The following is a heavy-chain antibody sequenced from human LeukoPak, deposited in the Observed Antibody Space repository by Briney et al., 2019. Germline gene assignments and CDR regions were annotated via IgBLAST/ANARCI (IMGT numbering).Heavy chain of an antibody. V-gene: IGHV1-18*01. D-gene: IGHD4-17*01. J-gene: IGHJ4*02. Sequence: ASVKVSCKASGYTFTSYGISWVRQAPGQELEWMGWISAYNGNTNYAQKLQGRVTMTTDTSTSTAYMELRSLRSDDTAVYYCARDRIFWDYGDYGEFFDYWGQGTLVTVSS. CDR1: GYTFTSYG. CDR3: ARDRIFWDYGDYGEFFDY. CDR2: ISAYNGNT.